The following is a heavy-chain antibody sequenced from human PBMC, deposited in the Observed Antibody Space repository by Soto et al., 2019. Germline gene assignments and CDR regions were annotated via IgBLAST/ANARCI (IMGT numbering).Heavy chain of an antibody. D-gene: IGHD1-26*01. Sequence: QVQLVESGGGVVQPGRSLRLSCAASGFTFSSYGMHWVRQAPGKGLEWVAVIWYDGSNKYYADSVKGRFTISRDNSKNTLYLQMNSLRAEDTAVYYCARPPLSGSYYGLVDYWGQGTLVTVSS. CDR3: ARPPLSGSYYGLVDY. CDR1: GFTFSSYG. V-gene: IGHV3-33*01. CDR2: IWYDGSNK. J-gene: IGHJ4*02.